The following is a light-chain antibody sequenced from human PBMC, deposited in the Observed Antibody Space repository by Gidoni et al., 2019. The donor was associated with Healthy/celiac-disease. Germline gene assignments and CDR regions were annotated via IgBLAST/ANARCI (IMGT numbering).Light chain of an antibody. CDR2: AAS. CDR3: QQLNSYPIT. Sequence: LQFTQSPSFLSASLGDRVTIPCRASQGISSYLAGYQQKPGKAPKLLIYAASTLQSGVPSMCSGSGAGTEHTITISSLQPEDVATEYCQQLNSYPITFGQXTRVEIK. J-gene: IGKJ5*01. CDR1: QGISSY. V-gene: IGKV1-9*01.